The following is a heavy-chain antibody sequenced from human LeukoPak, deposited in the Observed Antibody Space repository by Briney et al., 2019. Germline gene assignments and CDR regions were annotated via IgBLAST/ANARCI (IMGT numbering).Heavy chain of an antibody. CDR3: AKDLSSGWPYSFDY. CDR1: GGTFSSYA. D-gene: IGHD6-19*01. J-gene: IGHJ4*02. CDR2: IIPIFGTA. Sequence: SVKVSCKASGGTFSSYAISWVRQAPGQGLEWMGGIIPIFGTANYAQKFQGRVTITADKSTSTAYMELSSLRSEDTAVYYCAKDLSSGWPYSFDYWGQGTLVTVSS. V-gene: IGHV1-69*06.